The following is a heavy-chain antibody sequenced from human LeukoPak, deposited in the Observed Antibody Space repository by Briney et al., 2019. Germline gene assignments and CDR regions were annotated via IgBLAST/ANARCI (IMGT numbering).Heavy chain of an antibody. CDR1: GFTVSSNY. J-gene: IGHJ5*02. D-gene: IGHD3-3*01. V-gene: IGHV3-53*01. CDR2: IYSGGST. CDR3: ARVWSGYYNWFDP. Sequence: GGSLRLSCAASGFTVSSNYMSWVRQAPGKGLEWVSVIYSGGSTYYADSVKGRFTISRDNSKNTLYLQMNSLRAEDTAVYYCARVWSGYYNWFDPWGQGTLVTVSS.